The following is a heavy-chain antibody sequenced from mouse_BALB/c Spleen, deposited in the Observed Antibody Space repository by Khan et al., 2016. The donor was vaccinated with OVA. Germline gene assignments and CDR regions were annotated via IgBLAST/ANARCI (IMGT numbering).Heavy chain of an antibody. CDR1: GFSLTNYG. D-gene: IGHD2-10*01. J-gene: IGHJ4*01. CDR3: ARQPYYHYNVMDY. V-gene: IGHV2-6-1*01. CDR2: IWSDGST. Sequence: VQLVESGPGLVAPSQSLSITCTISGFSLTNYGVHWVRQPPGKGLEWLVVIWSDGSTTYNSALKSRLTISKDNSKSQVFLKMNSLQTDDTAMYFGARQPYYHYNVMDYWGQGTSVTSPQ.